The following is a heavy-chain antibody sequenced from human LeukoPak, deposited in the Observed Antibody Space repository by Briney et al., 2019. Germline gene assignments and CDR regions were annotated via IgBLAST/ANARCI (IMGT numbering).Heavy chain of an antibody. V-gene: IGHV3-53*01. CDR3: ARSLILNVEMATVYYMDV. CDR1: GFTVSSNY. D-gene: IGHD5-24*01. CDR2: IYSGGST. Sequence: SGGSLRLSCAASGFTVSSNYMSWVRQAPGKGLEWVSVIYSGGSTYYADSVKGRFTISRDNSKNTLYLQMNSLRAEDTAVYYCARSLILNVEMATVYYMDVWGKGTTVTISS. J-gene: IGHJ6*03.